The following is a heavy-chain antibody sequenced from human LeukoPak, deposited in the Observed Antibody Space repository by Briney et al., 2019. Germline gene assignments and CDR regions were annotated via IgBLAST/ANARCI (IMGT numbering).Heavy chain of an antibody. D-gene: IGHD6-13*01. J-gene: IGHJ4*02. CDR2: ISGSGGST. V-gene: IGHV3-23*01. Sequence: GGSLRLSCAVSGFTFSSYVMNWVRQAPGKGLEWVSDISGSGGSTYYADSVKGRFSISRDNSKNTLYLQMNSLRAEDTAVYYCAKRVHTSSWYAAFDYWRQGTLVTVSS. CDR1: GFTFSSYV. CDR3: AKRVHTSSWYAAFDY.